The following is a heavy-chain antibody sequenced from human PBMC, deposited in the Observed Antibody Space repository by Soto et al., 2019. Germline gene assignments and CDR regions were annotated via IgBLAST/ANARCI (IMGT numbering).Heavy chain of an antibody. CDR1: GFSLSTSEVG. CDR2: IYWDDDK. D-gene: IGHD3-9*01. CDR3: AHRFDWYYFNY. V-gene: IGHV2-5*02. J-gene: IGHJ4*02. Sequence: QITLKESGPTLLKPTQTLTLTCTFSGFSLSTSEVGVGWIRQPPGKALEWLALIYWDDDKRYSPSLRNRLTITKDTSKNQVVLTMTNMDPVDTATYYCAHRFDWYYFNYWGQGSLVTVSS.